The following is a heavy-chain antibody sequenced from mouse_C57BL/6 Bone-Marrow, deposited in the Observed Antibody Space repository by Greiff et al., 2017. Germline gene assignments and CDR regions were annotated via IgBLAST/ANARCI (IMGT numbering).Heavy chain of an antibody. CDR1: GFSLTSYG. CDR2: IWRGGST. D-gene: IGHD2-4*01. J-gene: IGHJ4*01. Sequence: QVQLQQSGPGLVQPSQSLSITCTVSGFSLTSYGVHWVRQSPGKGLEWLGVIWRGGSTDYNAAFMSRLSITKDTSKSQVFFKMNSLQADDTAIYYCGRLRPFYYAMDYWGQGTSVTVSS. V-gene: IGHV2-5*01. CDR3: GRLRPFYYAMDY.